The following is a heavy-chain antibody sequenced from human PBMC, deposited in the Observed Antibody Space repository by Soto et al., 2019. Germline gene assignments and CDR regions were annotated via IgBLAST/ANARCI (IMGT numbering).Heavy chain of an antibody. J-gene: IGHJ4*02. Sequence: PSETLCLTCSVAGGSSGGSSYYWGWIRQPPGKGLEWIGSIYYSGSTYYNPSLKSRVTISVDTSKNQFSLKLSSVTAADTAVYYCARVPDYRGKRIPVTVSS. V-gene: IGHV4-39*07. CDR2: IYYSGST. CDR1: GGSSGGSSYY. D-gene: IGHD2-2*01. CDR3: ARVPDY.